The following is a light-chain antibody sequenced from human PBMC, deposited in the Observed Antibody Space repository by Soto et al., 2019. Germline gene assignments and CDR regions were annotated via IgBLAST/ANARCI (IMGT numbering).Light chain of an antibody. Sequence: QSVLTQSSSVSAAAGQKVSISCSGSYSNIGSNFVSWYQHFPGSAPKLVIYDNSQRPSGIPDRFSGSKSGSSATLGITGLQTGDEADYYCGTWDSSLSAVVFGGGTKLTVL. CDR2: DNS. CDR1: YSNIGSNF. CDR3: GTWDSSLSAVV. J-gene: IGLJ2*01. V-gene: IGLV1-51*01.